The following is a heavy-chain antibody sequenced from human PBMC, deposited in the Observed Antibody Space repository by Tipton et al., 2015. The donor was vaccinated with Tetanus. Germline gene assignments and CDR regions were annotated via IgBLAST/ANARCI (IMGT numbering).Heavy chain of an antibody. CDR3: ARANNEFPKKGPFDS. CDR1: GSSITSTTHY. V-gene: IGHV4-39*07. CDR2: IYYSGST. Sequence: TLSLTCTVSGSSITSTTHYWGWIRQAPGKGLEWIGIIYYSGSTYYNASLRSRITISQDTSKNQFSLRLTPVTAADTAVYYCARANNEFPKKGPFDSWGQGSLVIVSS. J-gene: IGHJ4*02. D-gene: IGHD1-1*01.